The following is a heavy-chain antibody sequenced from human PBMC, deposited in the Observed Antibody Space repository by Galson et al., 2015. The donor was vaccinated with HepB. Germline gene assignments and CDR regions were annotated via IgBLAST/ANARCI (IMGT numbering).Heavy chain of an antibody. Sequence: VRQAPGKGLEWVATISSAGDVQFHADSVKGRFTFSRENSENMLYLQMNSLRVEDTAVYYCARDAMGRGSGSYSAFDYWGQGTLVTVSS. CDR2: ISSAGDVQ. V-gene: IGHV3-30-3*01. J-gene: IGHJ4*02. D-gene: IGHD1-26*01. CDR3: ARDAMGRGSGSYSAFDY.